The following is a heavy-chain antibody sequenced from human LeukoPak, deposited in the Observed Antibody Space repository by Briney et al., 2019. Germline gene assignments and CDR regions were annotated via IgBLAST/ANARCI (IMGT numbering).Heavy chain of an antibody. CDR1: GLTFNNHG. D-gene: IGHD1-26*01. CDR2: IWYDGSNQ. V-gene: IGHV3-33*01. J-gene: IGHJ5*02. CDR3: ARDRSQSWLDP. Sequence: PGGSLRLSCAASGLTFNNHGFHWIRQAPGKGLEWVAIIWYDGSNQYYGDSVKGRFTISRDNSKNTVSLQMNSLRAEDTAVYYCARDRSQSWLDPWGQGTVVTVSS.